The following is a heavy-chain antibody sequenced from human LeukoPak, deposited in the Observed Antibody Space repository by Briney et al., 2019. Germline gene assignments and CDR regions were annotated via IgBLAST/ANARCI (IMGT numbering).Heavy chain of an antibody. CDR3: ARDSGSYLYYFDY. Sequence: GGSLRLSCAASGFTFSDYYMSWIRQAPGKGLEWVSYISSSSSYTNYADSVKGRFTISRDNAKNSLYLQMNSLRAEDTAVYYCARDSGSYLYYFDYWGQGTLVTVSP. D-gene: IGHD1-26*01. V-gene: IGHV3-11*05. CDR1: GFTFSDYY. CDR2: ISSSSSYT. J-gene: IGHJ4*02.